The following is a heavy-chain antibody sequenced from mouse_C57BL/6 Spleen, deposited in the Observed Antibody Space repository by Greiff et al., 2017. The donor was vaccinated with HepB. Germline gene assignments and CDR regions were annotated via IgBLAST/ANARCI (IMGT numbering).Heavy chain of an antibody. V-gene: IGHV1-85*01. Sequence: VMLVESGPELVKPGASVKLSCKASGYTFTSYDINWVKQRPGQGLEWIGWIYPRDGSTKYNEKFKGKATLTVDTSSSTAYMELHSLTSEDSAVYFCARGIYYYGSSYGNFDYWGQGTTLTVSS. J-gene: IGHJ2*01. CDR2: IYPRDGST. D-gene: IGHD1-1*01. CDR1: GYTFTSYD. CDR3: ARGIYYYGSSYGNFDY.